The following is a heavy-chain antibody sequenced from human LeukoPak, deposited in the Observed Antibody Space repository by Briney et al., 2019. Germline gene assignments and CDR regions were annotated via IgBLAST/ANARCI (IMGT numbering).Heavy chain of an antibody. Sequence: ASVKVSCKASGGTFSSYAISWVRQAPGQGLEWMGGIIPIFGTANYAQKFQGRVTITADESTSTAYMELSSLRSEDTAVYYCARAEDYYYGMDVRGQGTTVTVSS. CDR1: GGTFSSYA. CDR2: IIPIFGTA. V-gene: IGHV1-69*13. J-gene: IGHJ6*02. CDR3: ARAEDYYYGMDV.